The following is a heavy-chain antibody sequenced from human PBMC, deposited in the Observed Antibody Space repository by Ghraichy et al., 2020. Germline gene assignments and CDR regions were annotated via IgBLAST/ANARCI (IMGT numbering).Heavy chain of an antibody. J-gene: IGHJ6*02. D-gene: IGHD6-19*01. CDR3: ARDRALIAVAAFWGYYGMDV. V-gene: IGHV1-2*02. CDR2: INPNSGGT. Sequence: ASMKVSCKASGYTFTGYYMHWVRQAPGQGLEWMGWINPNSGGTNYAQKFQGRVTMTRDTSISTAYMELSRLRSDDTAVYYCARDRALIAVAAFWGYYGMDVWGQGTTVTVSS. CDR1: GYTFTGYY.